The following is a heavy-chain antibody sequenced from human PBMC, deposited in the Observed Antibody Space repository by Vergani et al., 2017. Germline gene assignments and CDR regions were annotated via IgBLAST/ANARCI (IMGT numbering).Heavy chain of an antibody. CDR3: ARDLGTTVTTFGY. V-gene: IGHV1-46*01. Sequence: QVQLVQSGAEVKKPGASVKVSCKASGYTFTGYYMHWVRQAPGQGLEWMGIINPSGGSTSYAQKFQGRVTMTRDTSTSTVYMELSSLGSEDTAVYYCARDLGTTVTTFGYWGQGTLVTVSS. D-gene: IGHD4-17*01. J-gene: IGHJ4*02. CDR1: GYTFTGYY. CDR2: INPSGGST.